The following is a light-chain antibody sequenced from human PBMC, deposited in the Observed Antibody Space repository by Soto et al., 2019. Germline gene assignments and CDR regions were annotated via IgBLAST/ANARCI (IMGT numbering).Light chain of an antibody. J-gene: IGLJ1*01. CDR1: SSDVGAYNY. CDR3: SSHGGSNNFYV. V-gene: IGLV2-8*01. CDR2: EVS. Sequence: SALTQPPSASGSPGQSVTISCTGTSSDVGAYNYVSWYQQHPGKAPKLMIHEVSKRPSGVPDRFSASKSGNTASLTVSGLQAEDEADYHCSSHGGSNNFYVFGTGTKVT.